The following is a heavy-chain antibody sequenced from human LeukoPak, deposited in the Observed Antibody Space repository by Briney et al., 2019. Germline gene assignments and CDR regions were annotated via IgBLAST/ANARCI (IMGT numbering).Heavy chain of an antibody. V-gene: IGHV3-21*01. CDR2: ISSSSSYI. CDR3: ARVVFVGGDCNDAFDI. D-gene: IGHD2-21*01. Sequence: PGGSLRLSCAASGFTFSSYSMNWVRQAPGKGLEWVSSISSSSSYIYYADSVKGRFTISRDNAKNSLYLQMNSLRAEDTAVYYCARVVFVGGDCNDAFDIWAKGQWSPSLQ. J-gene: IGHJ3*02. CDR1: GFTFSSYS.